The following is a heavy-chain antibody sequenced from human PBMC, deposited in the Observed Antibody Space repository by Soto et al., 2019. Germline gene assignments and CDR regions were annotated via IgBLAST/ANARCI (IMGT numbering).Heavy chain of an antibody. J-gene: IGHJ5*02. Sequence: GXSLRLSCAASGFTFTSYSMNWVRQAPVKGLEWVSYISSSSSTIYYADSVKGRFTISRDNAKNSLYLQMNSLRAEDTAVYYCARHPERIAQIGWFDPWGQGTLVTVSS. V-gene: IGHV3-48*01. D-gene: IGHD6-13*01. CDR2: ISSSSSTI. CDR3: ARHPERIAQIGWFDP. CDR1: GFTFTSYS.